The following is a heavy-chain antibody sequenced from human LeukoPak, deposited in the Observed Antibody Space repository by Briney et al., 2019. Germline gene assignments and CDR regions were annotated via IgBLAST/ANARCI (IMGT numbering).Heavy chain of an antibody. CDR3: ARDLGYDSSGYYFF. V-gene: IGHV1-18*01. CDR2: ISAYNGNT. CDR1: GYTFTSYA. D-gene: IGHD3-22*01. Sequence: GASVKVSCKASGYTFTSYAMNWVRQAPGQGLEWMGWISAYNGNTNYAQKLQGRVTMTTDTSTSTAYMELRSLRSDDTAVYYCARDLGYDSSGYYFFWGQGTLVTVSS. J-gene: IGHJ4*02.